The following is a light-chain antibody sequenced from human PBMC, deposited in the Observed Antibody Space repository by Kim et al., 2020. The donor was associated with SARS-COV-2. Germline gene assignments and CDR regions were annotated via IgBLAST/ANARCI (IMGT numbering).Light chain of an antibody. CDR2: SAA. J-gene: IGKJ1*01. CDR1: VSINGW. Sequence: ASVGDRVTITGLAIVSINGWLAWYQQKPGKAPNLLIYSAATLESGVPSRFSGSGSGTEFTLTISSLQPDDFATYHCQQYISSSWTFGQGTKVDIK. CDR3: QQYISSSWT. V-gene: IGKV1-5*03.